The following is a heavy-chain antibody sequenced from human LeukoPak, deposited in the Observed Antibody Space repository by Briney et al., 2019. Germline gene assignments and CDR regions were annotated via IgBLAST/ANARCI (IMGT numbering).Heavy chain of an antibody. Sequence: ASVKVSCKASGYTFTGYYMHWVRQAPGQGLEWMGWINPNSGGTNYAQKFQGRVTMTRDTSISTAYMELSRLRSDDTAVYYCARDYYDSSGYTIFDYWGQGTLVTVSS. CDR2: INPNSGGT. CDR3: ARDYYDSSGYTIFDY. D-gene: IGHD3-22*01. V-gene: IGHV1-2*02. J-gene: IGHJ4*02. CDR1: GYTFTGYY.